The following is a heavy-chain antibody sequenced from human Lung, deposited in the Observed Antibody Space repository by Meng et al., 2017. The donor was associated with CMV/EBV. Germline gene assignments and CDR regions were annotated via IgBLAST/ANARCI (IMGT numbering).Heavy chain of an antibody. Sequence: SETXSLTCRVYGGSIIGYFWSWIRQPPGKGLEWIGEISHAGTTNYNPSLKSRVSLSLDMSKHQFSLNLSSLTAADTAVYYCARVSSVSGLALWGQGTLVTVSS. V-gene: IGHV4-34*01. D-gene: IGHD3-16*01. CDR3: ARVSSVSGLAL. J-gene: IGHJ4*02. CDR2: ISHAGTT. CDR1: GGSIIGYF.